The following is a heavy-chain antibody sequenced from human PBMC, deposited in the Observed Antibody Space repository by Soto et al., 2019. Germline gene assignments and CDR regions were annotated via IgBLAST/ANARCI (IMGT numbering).Heavy chain of an antibody. CDR2: INPNSGGT. J-gene: IGHJ3*02. CDR3: ARVGDDYGDYFDAFDI. V-gene: IGHV1-2*04. CDR1: GYTFTGYY. D-gene: IGHD4-17*01. Sequence: ASVKVSCKASGYTFTGYYMHWVRQAPGQGLEWMGWINPNSGGTNYAQKFQGWVTMTRDTSISTAYMELSRLRSDDTAVYYCARVGDDYGDYFDAFDIWGQGTMVTVSS.